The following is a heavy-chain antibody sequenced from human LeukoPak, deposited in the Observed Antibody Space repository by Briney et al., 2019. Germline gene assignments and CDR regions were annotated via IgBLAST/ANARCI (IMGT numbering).Heavy chain of an antibody. CDR3: AKSVSSSGGDYYYGMDV. CDR1: GXXXXSHA. V-gene: IGHV3-23*01. CDR2: ISGSGGST. J-gene: IGHJ6*02. Sequence: SGXXXXSHAMSWVRQAPGKGLEWFSVISGSGGSTYYADSVKGRFTISRDNFQNTLYLQMNSLRGEDTAVYYCAKSVSSSGGDYYYGMDVWGQGTTVTVSS. D-gene: IGHD3-10*01.